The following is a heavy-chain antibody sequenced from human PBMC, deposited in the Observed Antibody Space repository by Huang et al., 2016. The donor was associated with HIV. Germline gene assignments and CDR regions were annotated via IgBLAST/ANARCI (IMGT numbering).Heavy chain of an antibody. D-gene: IGHD5-12*01. J-gene: IGHJ4*02. V-gene: IGHV1-3*01. CDR1: GYTFTNFA. CDR3: ARGWLQLWYLAD. Sequence: QVQLVQSGPEVKSPGASVKVTCKASGYTFTNFAVLWVRQAPGQRPEWLGWIKAGTGDTNYSQKFQGRVTISRDTSTSTAYLELSSLSSEDTAIYFCARGWLQLWYLADWGQGSLVTVSS. CDR2: IKAGTGDT.